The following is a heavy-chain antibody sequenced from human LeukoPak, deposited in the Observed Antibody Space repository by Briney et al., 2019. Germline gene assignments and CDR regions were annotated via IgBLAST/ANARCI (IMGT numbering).Heavy chain of an antibody. J-gene: IGHJ4*02. CDR2: IYHSGST. Sequence: KTSETLSLTCTVSGGSISSDYWSWIRQPPGKGLEWIGYIYHSGSTNYNPSLKSRVTISVDTSRNQFSLKLSSVTAADTAVYYCARVNYDSSGYNFDYWGQGTLVTVSS. D-gene: IGHD3-22*01. V-gene: IGHV4-59*01. CDR3: ARVNYDSSGYNFDY. CDR1: GGSISSDY.